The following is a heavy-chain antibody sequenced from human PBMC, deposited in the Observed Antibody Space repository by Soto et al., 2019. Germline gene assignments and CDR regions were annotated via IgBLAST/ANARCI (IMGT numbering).Heavy chain of an antibody. CDR3: ASQNLLGRMDV. V-gene: IGHV3-72*01. J-gene: IGHJ6*02. D-gene: IGHD3-3*02. CDR1: GFTLSDHY. Sequence: EVQLVESGGGLVQPGGSLRLSCAASGFTLSDHYMDWVRQAPGKGLEWVGRSRSKADSYTTEYAASVKGRFTISRDDSKNSLYLQMTSLKTDDTAVYYCASQNLLGRMDVWGQGTTVTVSS. CDR2: SRSKADSYTT.